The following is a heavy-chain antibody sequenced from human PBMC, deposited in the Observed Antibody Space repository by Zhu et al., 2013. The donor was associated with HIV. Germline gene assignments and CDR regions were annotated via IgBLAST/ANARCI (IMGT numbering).Heavy chain of an antibody. J-gene: IGHJ6*02. D-gene: IGHD2-2*01. CDR1: GYTFTSYG. Sequence: QVQLVQSGTEVKKPGASVKVSCKASGYTFTSYGVSWVRQAPGQGLEWMGGIIPIFGTANYAQKFQGRVTITADKSTSTAYMELSSLRSEDTAVYYCAREDCSSTSCYVGDYYYYGMDVWGQGTTVTVSS. V-gene: IGHV1-69*06. CDR3: AREDCSSTSCYVGDYYYYGMDV. CDR2: IIPIFGTA.